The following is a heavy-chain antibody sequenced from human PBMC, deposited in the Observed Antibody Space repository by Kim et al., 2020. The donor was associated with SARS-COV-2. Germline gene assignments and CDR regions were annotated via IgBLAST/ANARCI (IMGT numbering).Heavy chain of an antibody. J-gene: IGHJ5*02. CDR3: ARGKSWSDTAMVNVFFWFDP. CDR1: GGSFSGYY. CDR2: INHSGST. V-gene: IGHV4-34*01. Sequence: SETLSLTCAVYGGSFSGYYWSWIRQPPGKGLEWIGEINHSGSTNYNPSLKSRVTISVDTSKNQFSLKLSSVTAADTAVYYCARGKSWSDTAMVNVFFWFDPWGQGTLVTVSS. D-gene: IGHD5-18*01.